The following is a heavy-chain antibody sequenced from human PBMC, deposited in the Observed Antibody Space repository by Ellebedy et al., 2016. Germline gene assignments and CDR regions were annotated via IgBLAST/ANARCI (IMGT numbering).Heavy chain of an antibody. CDR3: ARERVTGYFDY. CDR2: IIPILGIA. Sequence: ASVKVSCKASGGTFSSYAISWVRQAPGQGLEWMGRIIPILGIANYAQKFQGRVTMTEDTSTDTAYMELSSLRSEDTAVYYCARERVTGYFDYWGQGTLVTVSS. V-gene: IGHV1-69*04. J-gene: IGHJ4*02. D-gene: IGHD1-14*01. CDR1: GGTFSSYA.